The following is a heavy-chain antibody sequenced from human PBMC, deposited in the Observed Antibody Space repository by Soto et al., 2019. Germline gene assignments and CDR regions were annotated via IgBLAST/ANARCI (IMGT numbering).Heavy chain of an antibody. CDR3: ARHRVPSLYHPLPGYFHY. V-gene: IGHV4-39*01. D-gene: IGHD2-2*01. CDR1: GGSISNSSYY. CDR2: ISYSGST. Sequence: SETLSLTCTVSGGSISNSSYYWAWIRQPPGKGLEWIGSISYSGSTYFKSSLKRRVATSIDTSTSQFSLRLNSLTATDTAIYYCARHRVPSLYHPLPGYFHYCVPGTLVTLST. J-gene: IGHJ4*02.